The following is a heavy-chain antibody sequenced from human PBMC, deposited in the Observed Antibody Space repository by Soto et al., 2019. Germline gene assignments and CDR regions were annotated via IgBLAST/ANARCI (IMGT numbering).Heavy chain of an antibody. J-gene: IGHJ4*02. CDR3: ATHGRRSRVDF. CDR2: LYYSGGA. Sequence: QLQLQESGPGLVNPSETLSLTCSVSGASVNSSTFHWAWIRQQPGNGLEWIGSLYYSGGAYYNPSVKIRGTICVDTSTNQLSLRLVCITAADTALYYCATHGRRSRVDFWGQGPRVTVSP. V-gene: IGHV4-39*01. D-gene: IGHD3-10*01. CDR1: GASVNSSTFH.